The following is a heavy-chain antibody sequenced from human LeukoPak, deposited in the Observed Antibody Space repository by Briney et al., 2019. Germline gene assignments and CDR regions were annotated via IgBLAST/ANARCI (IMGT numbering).Heavy chain of an antibody. J-gene: IGHJ4*02. V-gene: IGHV3-30-3*01. CDR3: ARVEGSGSYVIDY. D-gene: IGHD1-26*01. CDR1: GFTFSSYA. CDR2: ISYVGSNK. Sequence: GGSLRLSCAASGFTFSSYAMHWVRQAPGKGLEWVAVISYVGSNKYYADSVKGRFTISRDNSKNTLYLQMNSLRAEDTAVYYCARVEGSGSYVIDYWGQGTLVTVSS.